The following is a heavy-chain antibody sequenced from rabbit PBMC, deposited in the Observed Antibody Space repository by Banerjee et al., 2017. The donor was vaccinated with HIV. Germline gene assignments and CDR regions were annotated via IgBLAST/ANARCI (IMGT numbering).Heavy chain of an antibody. CDR1: GSDISSNA. CDR3: ARDLAGVIGWNFNL. D-gene: IGHD4-1*01. J-gene: IGHJ4*01. Sequence: QEQLVESGGGLVQPEGSLTLTCKASGSDISSNAMCWVRQAPGKGLELIACIYSSNGDKWYASWVNGRFTISRSTSLNTVDLKMTSLTVADTATYFCARDLAGVIGWNFNLWGPGTLV. CDR2: IYSSNGDK. V-gene: IGHV1S47*01.